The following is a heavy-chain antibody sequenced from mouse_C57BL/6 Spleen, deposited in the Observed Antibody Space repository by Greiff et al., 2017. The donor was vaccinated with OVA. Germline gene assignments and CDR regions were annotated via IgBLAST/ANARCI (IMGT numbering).Heavy chain of an antibody. J-gene: IGHJ4*01. CDR2: IRLKSDNYAT. D-gene: IGHD2-1*01. V-gene: IGHV6-3*01. CDR3: TEDLYYMDY. CDR1: GFTFSNYW. Sequence: EVQLQQSGGGLVQPGGSMKLSCVASGFTFSNYWMNWVRQSPEKGLEWVAQIRLKSDNYATHYAESVKGRFTISRDDSKSSVYLQMNNLRAEDTGIYYCTEDLYYMDYWGQGTSVTVSS.